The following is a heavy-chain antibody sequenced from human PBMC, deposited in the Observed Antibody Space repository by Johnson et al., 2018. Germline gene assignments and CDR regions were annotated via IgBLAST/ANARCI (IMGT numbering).Heavy chain of an antibody. CDR2: IHSDGSNT. Sequence: EVQLVESGGGLVQPGGSLRLSCAASRFTFSYYWMHWVRQAPGKGLVWVSRIHSDGSNTNYADSVKGRFTISRDNAKNMLYLQMNSFRVEDTAGYYCTRGSLGAFDMWGQGTMVTVSS. CDR3: TRGSLGAFDM. CDR1: RFTFSYYW. J-gene: IGHJ3*02. V-gene: IGHV3-74*02. D-gene: IGHD6-6*01.